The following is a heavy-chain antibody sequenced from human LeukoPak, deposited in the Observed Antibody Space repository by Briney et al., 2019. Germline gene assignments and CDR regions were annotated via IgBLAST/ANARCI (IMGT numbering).Heavy chain of an antibody. CDR2: INPNSGGT. V-gene: IGHV1-2*02. D-gene: IGHD5-12*01. CDR3: ARGGHHRGYSGYDYPDY. CDR1: GYTFTGYY. Sequence: ASVKVSCKASGYTFTGYYMHWVRQAPGQGLEWMGWINPNSGGTNYAQKFQGRVTMTRDTSISTAYMELSRLRSDDTAVYYCARGGHHRGYSGYDYPDYWGQGTLVTVSS. J-gene: IGHJ4*02.